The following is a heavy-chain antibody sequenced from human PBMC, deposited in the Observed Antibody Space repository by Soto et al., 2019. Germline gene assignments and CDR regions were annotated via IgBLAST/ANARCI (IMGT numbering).Heavy chain of an antibody. CDR2: ISGSSNRT. D-gene: IGHD4-4*01. CDR1: GFTFSSYA. V-gene: IGHV3-23*01. J-gene: IGHJ6*02. Sequence: GGSLRLSCAASGFTFSSYAMNWVRQAPGMGLEWVSIISGSSNRTYYADSVKGRFTISRDNSKNTLYLRMSSLRAEDRAIYYCAKDVRLSNFGISYNYGMDVWGQGTSVTVSS. CDR3: AKDVRLSNFGISYNYGMDV.